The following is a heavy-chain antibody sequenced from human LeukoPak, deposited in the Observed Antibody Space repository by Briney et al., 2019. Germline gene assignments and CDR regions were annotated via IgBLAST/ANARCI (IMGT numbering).Heavy chain of an antibody. CDR2: ISGGGGST. D-gene: IGHD2-2*01. CDR1: GFTFSSYA. Sequence: GGSLRLSCAASGFTFSSYAMSWVRQAPGKGLVWVLAISGGGGSTYYADSVKGRFTISRDNSKNTLYLQMNSLRAEDTAVYYCAKARYCSSTSCYLGFDPWGQGTLVTVSS. V-gene: IGHV3-23*01. J-gene: IGHJ5*02. CDR3: AKARYCSSTSCYLGFDP.